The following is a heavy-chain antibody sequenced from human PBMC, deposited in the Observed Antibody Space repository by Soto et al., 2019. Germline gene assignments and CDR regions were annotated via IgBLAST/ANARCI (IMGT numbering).Heavy chain of an antibody. CDR2: IYPGDSDT. CDR3: ARTPPHYYYDSSGYYYFQH. J-gene: IGHJ1*01. D-gene: IGHD3-22*01. Sequence: GESLKISCKGSGYSFTSYWIGWVRQMPGKGLEWMGIIYPGDSDTRYSPSFQGQVTISADKSISTAYLQWSSLKASDTAMYYCARTPPHYYYDSSGYYYFQHWGQGTLVTFSS. CDR1: GYSFTSYW. V-gene: IGHV5-51*01.